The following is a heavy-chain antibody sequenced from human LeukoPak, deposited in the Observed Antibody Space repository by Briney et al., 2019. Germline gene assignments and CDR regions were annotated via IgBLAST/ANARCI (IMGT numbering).Heavy chain of an antibody. Sequence: GGSLRLSCAASGFTFDDYAMHWVRQAPGKGLEWVSGICWNSGSIGYADSVKGRFTISRDNAKNSLYLQMNSLRAEDTALYYCAKDTLLELSNAFDIWGQGTMVTVSS. V-gene: IGHV3-9*01. D-gene: IGHD1-7*01. CDR2: ICWNSGSI. CDR3: AKDTLLELSNAFDI. J-gene: IGHJ3*02. CDR1: GFTFDDYA.